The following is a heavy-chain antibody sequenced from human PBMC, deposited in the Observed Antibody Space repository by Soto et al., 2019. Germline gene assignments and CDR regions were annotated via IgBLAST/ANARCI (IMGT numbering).Heavy chain of an antibody. Sequence: QVQLQESGPGLVKPSETLSLTCTVSGGSITNYYCSWFRQPPGKGLEWIGYINYDGYSAYNLSLKRRVPLSLDAPKTQFSLMLESVTATATAVYYCARHGFGPLHGLVDVWGPGTTVIVSS. CDR3: ARHGFGPLHGLVDV. CDR1: GGSITNYY. CDR2: INYDGYS. V-gene: IGHV4-59*08. D-gene: IGHD3-10*01. J-gene: IGHJ6*02.